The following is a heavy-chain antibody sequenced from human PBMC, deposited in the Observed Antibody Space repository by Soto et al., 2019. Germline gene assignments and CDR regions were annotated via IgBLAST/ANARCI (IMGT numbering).Heavy chain of an antibody. J-gene: IGHJ4*02. Sequence: QVQLQESGPGLVKPSETLSLTCTVSGGSISSYYWSCIRQPPGKGLEWIGYINYSGSTNYNPSLKSRVTISVDTSKNQFSLKLSSVTAADTAVYYCARRYSSSFDYWGQGTLVTVSS. CDR1: GGSISSYY. V-gene: IGHV4-59*08. CDR3: ARRYSSSFDY. D-gene: IGHD6-13*01. CDR2: INYSGST.